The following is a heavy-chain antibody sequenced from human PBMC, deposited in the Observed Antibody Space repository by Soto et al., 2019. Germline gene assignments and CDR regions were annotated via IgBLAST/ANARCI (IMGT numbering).Heavy chain of an antibody. J-gene: IGHJ6*02. CDR2: IDPSDSYT. D-gene: IGHD4-4*01. Sequence: GESLKISCKGSGYSFTGYWISWVRQMPGKGLEWMGRIDPSDSYTNYSPSFQGHVTISADKSISTAYLQWSSLKASDTAMYYCARTLTTSYYYSGMDVWGQGTTGTVS. CDR1: GYSFTGYW. V-gene: IGHV5-10-1*01. CDR3: ARTLTTSYYYSGMDV.